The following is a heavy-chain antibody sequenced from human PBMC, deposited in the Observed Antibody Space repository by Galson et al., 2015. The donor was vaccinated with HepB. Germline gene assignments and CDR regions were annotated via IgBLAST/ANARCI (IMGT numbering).Heavy chain of an antibody. V-gene: IGHV3-30-3*01. D-gene: IGHD6-19*01. CDR1: GFTFSRYS. CDR2: TSYDGINK. Sequence: SLRLSCAASGFTFSRYSMHWVRQAPGKGLEWVAVTSYDGINKYYADSVKGRFTISRDNSKNTLFLQMSSLTAEDTAVYYCARDVFSSSGWGPLDSWGQGTLVIVSS. CDR3: ARDVFSSSGWGPLDS. J-gene: IGHJ4*02.